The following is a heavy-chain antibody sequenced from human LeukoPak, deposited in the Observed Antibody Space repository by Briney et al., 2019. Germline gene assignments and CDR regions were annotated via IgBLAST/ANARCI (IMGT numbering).Heavy chain of an antibody. CDR1: GFTFSSYA. D-gene: IGHD3-22*01. V-gene: IGHV3-23*01. Sequence: GGSMRLSCAASGFTFSSYAMSWVRQAPGKGLEWVSAISGSGGSTYYADSVKGRFTISRDNSKNTLYLQTNSLRAEDTAVYYCAKAPPYYYDSSGLFRGYWGQGTPVTVSS. CDR2: ISGSGGST. J-gene: IGHJ4*02. CDR3: AKAPPYYYDSSGLFRGY.